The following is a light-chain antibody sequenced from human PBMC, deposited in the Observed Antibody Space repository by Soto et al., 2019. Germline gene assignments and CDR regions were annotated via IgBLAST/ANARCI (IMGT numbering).Light chain of an antibody. V-gene: IGLV7-43*01. CDR1: TGAVTSGNY. J-gene: IGLJ3*02. Sequence: QAVVTQEPSLTVSPGGTVTLTCASSTGAVTSGNYPSWFQQKPGQTPRTLIYTTNSRHSWTPARFSGSLLGGKGALTLSGVPPEGEGGDYCPLYYGGGPLVFGGGTKVDVL. CDR2: TTN. CDR3: PLYYGGGPLV.